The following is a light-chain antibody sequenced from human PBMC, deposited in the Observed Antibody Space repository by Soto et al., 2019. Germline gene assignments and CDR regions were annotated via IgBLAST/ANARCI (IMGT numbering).Light chain of an antibody. V-gene: IGKV3-15*01. CDR3: QHYSIGYT. J-gene: IGKJ2*01. CDR1: QSVSSS. CDR2: GAS. Sequence: EIVMTQSPATLSVSPGERATLSCRASQSVSSSLAWYQQKPGQAHRLLIYGASIRATGIPVRFSGSGSGTEFTLTISTLQSEDFAVDYCQHYSIGYTCGQGTKLEIK.